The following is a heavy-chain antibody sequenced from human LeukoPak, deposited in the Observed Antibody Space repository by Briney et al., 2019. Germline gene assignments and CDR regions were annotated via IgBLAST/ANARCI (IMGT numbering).Heavy chain of an antibody. D-gene: IGHD6-13*01. J-gene: IGHJ4*02. CDR3: ARDSLAFRPGIAAAGTGGPDYYFDY. V-gene: IGHV1-18*01. Sequence: EASVKVSCKASGYTFTSYGISWVRQAPGQGLEWMGWISAYNGNTNYAQKLQGRVTMTTDTSTSTAYMELRSLRSDDTAVYYCARDSLAFRPGIAAAGTGGPDYYFDYWGQGTLVTVSS. CDR2: ISAYNGNT. CDR1: GYTFTSYG.